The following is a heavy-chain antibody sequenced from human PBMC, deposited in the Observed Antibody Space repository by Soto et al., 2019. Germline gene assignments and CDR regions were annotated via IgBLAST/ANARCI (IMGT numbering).Heavy chain of an antibody. CDR3: AARTTYDYYYMDV. J-gene: IGHJ6*03. D-gene: IGHD1-7*01. Sequence: ASVKVSCKASGYTFTSYGISWVRQAPGQGLEWMGWISAYNGNTNYAQKFQERVTITRDMSTSTAYMELSSLRSEDTAVYYCAARTTYDYYYMDVWGKGTTVTVSS. V-gene: IGHV1-18*01. CDR1: GYTFTSYG. CDR2: ISAYNGNT.